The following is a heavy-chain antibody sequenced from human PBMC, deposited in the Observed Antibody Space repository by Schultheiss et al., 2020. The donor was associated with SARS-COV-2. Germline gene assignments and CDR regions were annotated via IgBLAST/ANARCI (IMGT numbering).Heavy chain of an antibody. CDR1: GGSISSGGYY. D-gene: IGHD5-18*01. CDR3: ARLDTGKAGFDN. Sequence: SQTLSLTCTVSGGSISSGGYYWSWIRQPPGKGLEWIGYMYYSESTNYNPSLKSRVTISVDTSKKQFSLKLSSVTAADTAVYFCARLDTGKAGFDNWGQGTLVTVSS. CDR2: MYYSEST. V-gene: IGHV4-61*08. J-gene: IGHJ4*02.